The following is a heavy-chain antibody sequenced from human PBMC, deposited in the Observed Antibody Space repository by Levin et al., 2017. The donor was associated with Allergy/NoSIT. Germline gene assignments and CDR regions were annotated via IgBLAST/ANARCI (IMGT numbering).Heavy chain of an antibody. Sequence: PGGSLRLSCAASGFTVSMNMGWVRQAPGKGLQWVSVIYRDGDTYHADSVKDRFTISRDNSKNTLYLQMNSLRAEDTAVYYCARIVVDNYFDYWGQGTLVTVSS. CDR1: GFTVSMN. CDR2: IYRDGDT. V-gene: IGHV3-66*01. CDR3: ARIVVDNYFDY. D-gene: IGHD3-22*01. J-gene: IGHJ4*02.